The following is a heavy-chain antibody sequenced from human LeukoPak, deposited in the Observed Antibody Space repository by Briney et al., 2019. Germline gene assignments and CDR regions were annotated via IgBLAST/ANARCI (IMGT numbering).Heavy chain of an antibody. CDR3: ARHRWAYGSGSYKTGSLVYYFDY. Sequence: SETLSLTCAVYGGSFSGYYWSWIRQPPGKGLEWIGEINHSGSTNYNPSLKSRVTISVDTSKNQFSLKLSSVTAADTAVYYCARHRWAYGSGSYKTGSLVYYFDYWGQGTLVTVSS. J-gene: IGHJ4*02. CDR2: INHSGST. V-gene: IGHV4-34*01. D-gene: IGHD3-10*01. CDR1: GGSFSGYY.